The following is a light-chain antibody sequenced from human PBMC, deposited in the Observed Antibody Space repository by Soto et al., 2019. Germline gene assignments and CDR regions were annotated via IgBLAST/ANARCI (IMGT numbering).Light chain of an antibody. CDR3: QQRSNWPYT. CDR1: QSVSSY. CDR2: DAS. Sequence: EIVLTQSPATLSLSPGERATLSCRASQSVSSYLAWYQQKPGQAPRLLIYDASNRATGIPARFSGSGSGTDFTLPISSLEPEDFAVYYCQQRSNWPYTFAQGTKLEIK. J-gene: IGKJ2*01. V-gene: IGKV3-11*01.